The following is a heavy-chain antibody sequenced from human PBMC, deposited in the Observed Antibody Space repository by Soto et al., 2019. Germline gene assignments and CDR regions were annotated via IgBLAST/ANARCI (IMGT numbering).Heavy chain of an antibody. J-gene: IGHJ6*02. CDR3: ARGAYRRATPYYYYYGMDV. CDR2: INHSGST. D-gene: IGHD1-26*01. V-gene: IGHV4-34*01. Sequence: SGNPSLTCAVFCGGFRGYFWSWVRPPPGKGLELIGVINHSGSTNYNPSLKSRVTISVDTSKNQFSLKLSSVTAADTAVYYCARGAYRRATPYYYYYGMDVWGQGTTVTVSS. CDR1: CGGFRGYF.